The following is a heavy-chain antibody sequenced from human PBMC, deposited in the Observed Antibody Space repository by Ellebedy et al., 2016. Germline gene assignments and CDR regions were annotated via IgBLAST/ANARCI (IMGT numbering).Heavy chain of an antibody. J-gene: IGHJ5*02. Sequence: SETLSLTCTVSGGSISSYYWSWIRQPPGKGLEWIGYIYYSGSTNYNPSLKSRVTISVDTSKNQFSLKLSSVTAADTAVYYCARGLYGDYVIWFDPWGQGTLVTVSS. CDR1: GGSISSYY. D-gene: IGHD4-17*01. V-gene: IGHV4-59*01. CDR2: IYYSGST. CDR3: ARGLYGDYVIWFDP.